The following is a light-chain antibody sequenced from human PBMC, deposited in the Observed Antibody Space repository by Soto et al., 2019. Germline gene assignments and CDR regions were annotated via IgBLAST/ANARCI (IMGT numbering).Light chain of an antibody. CDR3: QQYDDFPLS. J-gene: IGKJ4*01. CDR1: QDISNY. CDR2: DAS. Sequence: DIQKTQSPSSLSASVGDRVTITCQASQDISNYLNWYQQKPGKAPKLLIYDASDLEMGVPSRFSGSGSGTDFTFTINSLQPEDIATYYCQQYDDFPLSFGGGTKVEIK. V-gene: IGKV1-33*01.